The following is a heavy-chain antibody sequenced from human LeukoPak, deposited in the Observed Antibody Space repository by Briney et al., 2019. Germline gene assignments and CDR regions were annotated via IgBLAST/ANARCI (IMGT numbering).Heavy chain of an antibody. CDR3: ASYTGSQLPHRGYYYMDV. Sequence: ASVKVSCKASGYTFTSYYMHWVRQAPGQGLEWMGIINPSGGSTSYAQKFQGRVTMTRDTSTSTVYMELSSLRSEDTAVYYCASYTGSQLPHRGYYYMDVWGKGTTVTVSS. V-gene: IGHV1-46*01. J-gene: IGHJ6*03. CDR1: GYTFTSYY. CDR2: INPSGGST. D-gene: IGHD2-2*01.